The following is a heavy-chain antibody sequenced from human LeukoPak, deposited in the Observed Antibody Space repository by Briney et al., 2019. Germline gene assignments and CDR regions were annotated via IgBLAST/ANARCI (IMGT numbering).Heavy chain of an antibody. CDR2: ISYDGSHK. Sequence: GGSLRLSCAASGFTFSSYGMHWVRQAPGKGLEWVAVISYDGSHKYYADSVKGRFTISRDNSKNTLYLQMNSLRAEDTAVYYCAKNPPPHYDFWSGSYYYYGMDVWGQGTTVTVSS. V-gene: IGHV3-30*18. D-gene: IGHD3-3*01. CDR1: GFTFSSYG. J-gene: IGHJ6*02. CDR3: AKNPPPHYDFWSGSYYYYGMDV.